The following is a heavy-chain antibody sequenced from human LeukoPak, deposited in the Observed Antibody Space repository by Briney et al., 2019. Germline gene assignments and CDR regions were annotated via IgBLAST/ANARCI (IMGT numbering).Heavy chain of an antibody. CDR1: GLTFDVYA. D-gene: IGHD3-9*01. J-gene: IGHJ4*02. V-gene: IGHV3-43*02. Sequence: GGPLTLSCAASGLTFDVYAMHWVRQAPGGGLEWVSLISADGDKTYYADSVKGRFTISRDDSKTSLYLQMNSLRTEDTAFYYCAQDIGDFDVLTAYYGFDHWGPGTLVTVSS. CDR3: AQDIGDFDVLTAYYGFDH. CDR2: ISADGDKT.